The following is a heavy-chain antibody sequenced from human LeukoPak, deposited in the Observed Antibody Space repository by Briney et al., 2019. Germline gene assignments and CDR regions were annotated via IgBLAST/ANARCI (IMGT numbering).Heavy chain of an antibody. V-gene: IGHV3-33*07. CDR3: AQGHYVGNSEFLDN. J-gene: IGHJ4*02. CDR2: IYNDGGLP. Sequence: GGSLRLSCAASGFSFSSYGMYWVRQAPGKGLEWVALIYNDGGLPNYLDSVRGRFTISRGNSKNILYLQMDSLRVEDTAVYYCAQGHYVGNSEFLDNWGQGSLVIVSS. D-gene: IGHD4-23*01. CDR1: GFSFSSYG.